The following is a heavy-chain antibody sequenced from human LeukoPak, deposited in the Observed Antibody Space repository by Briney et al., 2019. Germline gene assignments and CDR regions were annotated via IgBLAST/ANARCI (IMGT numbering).Heavy chain of an antibody. CDR2: INPNSGGT. D-gene: IGHD3-10*01. Sequence: ASVKVSCKASGYTFTSYGISWVRQAPGQGLEWMGWINPNSGGTNYAQKFQGRVTMTRDTSISTAYMELSRLRSDDTAVYYCARGLVTMVRDPWGQGTLVTVSS. J-gene: IGHJ5*02. CDR3: ARGLVTMVRDP. V-gene: IGHV1-2*02. CDR1: GYTFTSYG.